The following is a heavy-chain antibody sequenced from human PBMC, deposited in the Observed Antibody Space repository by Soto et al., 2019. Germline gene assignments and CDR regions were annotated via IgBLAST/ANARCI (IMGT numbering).Heavy chain of an antibody. CDR1: GYTFTSYA. D-gene: IGHD4-17*01. J-gene: IGHJ6*04. CDR3: ARRGDYVNYYYGMDV. V-gene: IGHV1-3*01. Sequence: GASVKVSCKASGYTFTSYAMHWVRQAPGQRLEWMGWINAGNGNTKYSQKFQGRVTITRDTSASTAYMELSSLRSEDTAVDYCARRGDYVNYYYGMDVWRERTTVTVSS. CDR2: INAGNGNT.